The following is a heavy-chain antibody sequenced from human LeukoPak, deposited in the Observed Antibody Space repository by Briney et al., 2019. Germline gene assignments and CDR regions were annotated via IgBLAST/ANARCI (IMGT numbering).Heavy chain of an antibody. J-gene: IGHJ5*02. D-gene: IGHD6-19*01. CDR1: GFTFSSYS. V-gene: IGHV3-21*01. CDR3: ARDQLISSGWALNWFDP. Sequence: GGSLRLSCAASGFTFSSYSMNWVRQAPGKGLEWVSSISSSSSYIYYADSVKGRFTISRDNAKNSLYLQMNSLRAEDTAVYYCARDQLISSGWALNWFDPWGQGTLVTVSS. CDR2: ISSSSSYI.